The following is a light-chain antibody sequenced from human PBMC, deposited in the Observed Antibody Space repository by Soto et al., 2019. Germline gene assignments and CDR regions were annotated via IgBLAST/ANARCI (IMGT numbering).Light chain of an antibody. CDR1: QSISNW. J-gene: IGKJ2*01. CDR2: DAS. CDR3: QQYNDYST. V-gene: IGKV1-5*01. Sequence: DTQMTQSPSTLSASVGDRVTITCRASQSISNWLAWYQQKPGKAPKLLIYDASSLESGVPSRFSGSGSGTEFTLTISSLQPDDSATYYCQQYNDYSTFGQGTKLEIK.